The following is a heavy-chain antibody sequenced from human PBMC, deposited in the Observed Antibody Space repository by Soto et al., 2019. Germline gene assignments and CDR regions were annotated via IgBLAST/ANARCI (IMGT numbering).Heavy chain of an antibody. J-gene: IGHJ4*02. Sequence: SETLSLTCTVSGGSISSGDYYWSWIRQPPGKGLEWIGYIYYSGSTYYNPSLKSRVTISVDTSKNQFSLKLSSVTAADTAVYYCARAWGSTVYFDYWGQGTLVTVS. CDR2: IYYSGST. D-gene: IGHD4-17*01. CDR1: GGSISSGDYY. CDR3: ARAWGSTVYFDY. V-gene: IGHV4-30-4*01.